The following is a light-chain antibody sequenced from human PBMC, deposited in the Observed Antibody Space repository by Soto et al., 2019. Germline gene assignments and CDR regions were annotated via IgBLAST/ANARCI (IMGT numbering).Light chain of an antibody. V-gene: IGKV1-9*01. CDR1: QAISTY. CDR3: QQLDRYPIFT. Sequence: DIQLTQSPSFLSASVGDRVTITCRASQAISTYLAWYQQKPGKAPKLLIYAASTLQSGVPSRFSGSGSGTDFTLTISSLQPEDFATYYCQQLDRYPIFTCGPGTKVDIK. J-gene: IGKJ3*01. CDR2: AAS.